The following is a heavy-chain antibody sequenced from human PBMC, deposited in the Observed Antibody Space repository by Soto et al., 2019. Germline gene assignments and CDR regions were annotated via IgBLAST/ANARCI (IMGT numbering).Heavy chain of an antibody. CDR2: ISGSGGST. D-gene: IGHD6-13*01. Sequence: EVQLLESGGGLVQPGGSLGLPCAASGFTFSSFAMNWVRQAPGKGLEWVSVISGSGGSTYYADSVKGRFTISRDNSKNTLYLQMNSLRAEDTAVYYCARRGPGTYFDYWGQGTLVTVSS. J-gene: IGHJ4*02. V-gene: IGHV3-23*01. CDR3: ARRGPGTYFDY. CDR1: GFTFSSFA.